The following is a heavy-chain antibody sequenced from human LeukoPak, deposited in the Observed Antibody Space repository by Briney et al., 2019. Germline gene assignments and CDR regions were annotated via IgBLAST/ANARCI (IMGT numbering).Heavy chain of an antibody. J-gene: IGHJ4*02. CDR1: GGSLSSYY. Sequence: SETLSLTCTVSGGSLSSYYWSWIRQPPGKGLEWIGYIYYSGSTNYNPSLKSRVTISVDTSKNQFSLKLSSVTAADTAVYYCARLGLAFDYWGQGTLVTVSS. V-gene: IGHV4-59*08. CDR3: ARLGLAFDY. D-gene: IGHD3/OR15-3a*01. CDR2: IYYSGST.